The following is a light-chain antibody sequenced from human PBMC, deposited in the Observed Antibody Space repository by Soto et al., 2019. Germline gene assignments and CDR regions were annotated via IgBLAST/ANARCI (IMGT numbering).Light chain of an antibody. CDR2: DVS. J-gene: IGLJ2*01. CDR3: SSYTGSSTYVV. Sequence: QSALTQPASVSGSPGQSITISCTGTSSDVGGYNYVSWYQQHPGKAPKLMIYDVSNRPSGVSNRFSGSKSANTASLTISGIQAEDEAAYYCSSYTGSSTYVVFGGGTQLTVL. CDR1: SSDVGGYNY. V-gene: IGLV2-14*01.